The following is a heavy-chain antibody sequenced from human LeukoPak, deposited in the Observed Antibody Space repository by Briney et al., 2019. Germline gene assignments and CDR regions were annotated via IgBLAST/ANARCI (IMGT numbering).Heavy chain of an antibody. CDR1: GFMFTDHA. V-gene: IGHV3-23*01. Sequence: GGSLRLSCAASGFMFTDHALSWVRQAPGKGLEWVSSISGSGTTTYYAESVRGRFTISRDNSKNTLYLQMNSLRAEDTAVYYCAKGRTDYYDSSGYPGPWGQGTLVTVSS. J-gene: IGHJ5*02. CDR3: AKGRTDYYDSSGYPGP. D-gene: IGHD3-22*01. CDR2: ISGSGTTT.